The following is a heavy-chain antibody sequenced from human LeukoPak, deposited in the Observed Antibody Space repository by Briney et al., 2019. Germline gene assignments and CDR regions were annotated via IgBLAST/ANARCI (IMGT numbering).Heavy chain of an antibody. CDR3: ARSRSGYRPLYYYYYYGMDV. J-gene: IGHJ6*02. CDR1: GGTFSSYA. V-gene: IGHV1-69*04. CDR2: IIPILGIA. D-gene: IGHD3-22*01. Sequence: ASVKVSRKASGGTFSSYAISWVRQAPGQGLEWMGRIIPILGIANYAQKFQGRVTITADKSTSTAYMELSSLRSEDTAVYYCARSRSGYRPLYYYYYYGMDVWGQGTTVTVSS.